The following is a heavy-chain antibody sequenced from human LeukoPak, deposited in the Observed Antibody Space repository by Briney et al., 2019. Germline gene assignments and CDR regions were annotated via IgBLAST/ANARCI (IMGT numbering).Heavy chain of an antibody. CDR1: GASISSHY. V-gene: IGHV4-59*11. J-gene: IGHJ4*02. CDR3: ARGGGYSGSSFDY. CDR2: IFYSGSL. Sequence: SETLSLTCTVSGASISSHYWSWIRQPPGKGLEWIGYIFYSGSLNYNPSLKSRVAISVDTSKDQFSLRLTSVTAADTAVYFCARGGGYSGSSFDYWGQGTLVTASS. D-gene: IGHD1-26*01.